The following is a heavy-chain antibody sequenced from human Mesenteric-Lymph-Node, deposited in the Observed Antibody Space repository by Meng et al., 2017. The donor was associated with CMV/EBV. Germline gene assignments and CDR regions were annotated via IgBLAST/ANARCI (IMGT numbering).Heavy chain of an antibody. CDR3: ARVYYYDSLYYFDY. D-gene: IGHD3-9*01. CDR2: IYHGGST. V-gene: IGHV4-4*02. Sequence: VSGGSIRRNNWWSWVRQPPGKGLEWIGEIYHGGSTNYNPSLESRVTISVDKSKNHFSLKMTSVTAADTAVYYCARVYYYDSLYYFDYWGQGTLVTVSS. J-gene: IGHJ4*02. CDR1: GGSIRRNNW.